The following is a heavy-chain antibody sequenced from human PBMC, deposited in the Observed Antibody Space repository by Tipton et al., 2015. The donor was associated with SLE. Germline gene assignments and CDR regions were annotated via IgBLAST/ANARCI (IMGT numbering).Heavy chain of an antibody. D-gene: IGHD5-12*01. CDR3: ALRGKKVATVQGLYFDY. CDR2: IKERESQT. J-gene: IGHJ4*02. V-gene: IGHV3-7*01. CDR1: AFTFSSYA. Sequence: SLRLSCAASAFTFSSYAMYWVRQAPGKGPEWVANIKERESQTYYADSVKGRFTISRDNTKNSLFLQMNSLRDEDTALYYCALRGKKVATVQGLYFDYWGQGTLVTVSS.